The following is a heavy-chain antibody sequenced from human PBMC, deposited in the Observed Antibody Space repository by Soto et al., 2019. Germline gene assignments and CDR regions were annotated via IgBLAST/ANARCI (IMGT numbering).Heavy chain of an antibody. V-gene: IGHV4-30-4*01. Sequence: PSETLSLTCAVYGGSVNGYYWSWIRQPPGKGLEWIGYIYYSGSTYYNPSLKSRVTISVDTSKNQFSLKLSSVTAADTAVYYCARVPVTTIAARPGYYYYGMDVWGQGTTVTVSS. J-gene: IGHJ6*02. CDR2: IYYSGST. CDR3: ARVPVTTIAARPGYYYYGMDV. CDR1: GGSVNGYY. D-gene: IGHD6-6*01.